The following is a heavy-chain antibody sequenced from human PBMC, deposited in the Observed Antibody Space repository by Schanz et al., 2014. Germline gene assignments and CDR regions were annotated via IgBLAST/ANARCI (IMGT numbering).Heavy chain of an antibody. J-gene: IGHJ5*01. V-gene: IGHV3-23*01. CDR3: AKTPREYCNYDSCPNWFDS. CDR2: ISASGGTT. CDR1: GFSFGTYA. D-gene: IGHD2-15*01. Sequence: EVHLLESGGGLVQPGGSLRLSCAASGFSFGTYAMSWVRQAPGKGLEWVSAISASGGTTYYADSVKGRFTISRDNSKNTLYLQMNSLRAEDTAVYYCAKTPREYCNYDSCPNWFDSWGQGTLGTASS.